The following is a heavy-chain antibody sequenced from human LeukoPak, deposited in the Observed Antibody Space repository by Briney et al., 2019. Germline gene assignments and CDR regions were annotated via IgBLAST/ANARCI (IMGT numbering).Heavy chain of an antibody. V-gene: IGHV4-59*12. CDR2: IYYSGST. Sequence: SETLSLTCTVSGGSISSYYWSWIRQPPGKGLEWIGYIYYSGSTNYNPSLKSRVTISVDTSKNQFSLRLSSVTASDTAVYYCVRERTMVGGADIWGQGTKVTVSS. J-gene: IGHJ3*02. CDR3: VRERTMVGGADI. CDR1: GGSISSYY. D-gene: IGHD2-21*01.